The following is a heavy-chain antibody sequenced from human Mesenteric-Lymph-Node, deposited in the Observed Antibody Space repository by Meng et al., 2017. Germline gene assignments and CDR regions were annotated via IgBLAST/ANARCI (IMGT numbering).Heavy chain of an antibody. CDR3: ARPSGYYQPVDFDY. CDR2: ISSNGGSS. V-gene: IGHV3-64*01. D-gene: IGHD3-22*01. CDR1: GFTFSTYG. J-gene: IGHJ4*02. Sequence: GGSLRLSCAASGFTFSTYGMHWVRQAPGKGLEFVSAISSNGGSSYYANSVKGRFTISRDNTKNTLYLHMNSLRAEDTAVYYCARPSGYYQPVDFDYWGQGTLVTVSS.